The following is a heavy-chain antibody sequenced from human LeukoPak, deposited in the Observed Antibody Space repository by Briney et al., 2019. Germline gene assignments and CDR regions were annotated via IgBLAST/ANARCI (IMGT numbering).Heavy chain of an antibody. V-gene: IGHV5-51*01. CDR3: ARQRSGSYFPDLYDY. D-gene: IGHD1-26*01. CDR1: GYSFSSYW. J-gene: IGHJ4*02. Sequence: GESLKISCKGSGYSFSSYWIVWVRQMPGKGLEWMGIIYPGDSDTRHSPSFQGQVTISADKSISTAYLQWSSLRASDTAMYYCARQRSGSYFPDLYDYWGQGTLVTVSS. CDR2: IYPGDSDT.